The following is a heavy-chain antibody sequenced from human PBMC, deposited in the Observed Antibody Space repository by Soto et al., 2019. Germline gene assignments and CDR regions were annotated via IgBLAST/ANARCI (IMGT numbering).Heavy chain of an antibody. D-gene: IGHD1-26*01. CDR2: IYHSGSR. V-gene: IGHV4-31*03. Sequence: QVQLQESGPGLVKPSQTLSLTCSVSGASMSSGGNYWSWIRQHPVKGLEWIGQIYHSGSRYYNPSLKSRVTIAVDSSKSQFSVTLTSVTAANTAVYYCARARERFGGHFDYWGRGILVTVSS. CDR3: ARARERFGGHFDY. CDR1: GASMSSGGNY. J-gene: IGHJ4*02.